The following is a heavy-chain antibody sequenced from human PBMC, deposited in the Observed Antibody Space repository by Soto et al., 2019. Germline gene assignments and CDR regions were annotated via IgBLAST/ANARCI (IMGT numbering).Heavy chain of an antibody. CDR3: AREGAHYTPLDH. J-gene: IGHJ4*02. CDR1: GYTFTSYA. CDR2: INAGNGNT. V-gene: IGHV1-3*01. Sequence: ASVKVSCKASGYTFTSYAMHWVRQAPGQRLEWMGWINAGNGNTKYSQKFQGRVTITRDTSASTAYIELTSLRSEDTAVYYCAREGAHYTPLDHWGQGTLFTVSS. D-gene: IGHD2-15*01.